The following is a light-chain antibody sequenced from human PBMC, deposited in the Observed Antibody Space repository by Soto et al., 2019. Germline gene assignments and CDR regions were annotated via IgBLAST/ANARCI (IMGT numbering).Light chain of an antibody. CDR3: CSYTSSTSAV. J-gene: IGLJ2*01. V-gene: IGLV2-14*01. Sequence: QSALTQPASVSGSPGQSITISCTGTSTDVGRYNYVSWFQQHPGKAPILMIFEVSTRPSGVSNRFSGSKSGNTASLTISGLQIEDEADYYCCSYTSSTSAVFGGGTKLTVL. CDR1: STDVGRYNY. CDR2: EVS.